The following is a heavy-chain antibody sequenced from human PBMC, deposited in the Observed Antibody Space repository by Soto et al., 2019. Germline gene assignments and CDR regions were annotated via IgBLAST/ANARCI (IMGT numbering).Heavy chain of an antibody. CDR3: ARDGGVATFYWYFDL. CDR2: IYYSGGT. D-gene: IGHD5-12*01. Sequence: QVQLQESGPGLVKTSQTLSLTCTVSGGSISSGGYHWGWIRQHPGKGLEWIGYIYYSGGTYYNPSLKSRLTISVDTSKNQFSLKLTSVTAADTAVYYCARDGGVATFYWYFDLWGRGTLVTVSS. J-gene: IGHJ2*01. V-gene: IGHV4-31*03. CDR1: GGSISSGGYH.